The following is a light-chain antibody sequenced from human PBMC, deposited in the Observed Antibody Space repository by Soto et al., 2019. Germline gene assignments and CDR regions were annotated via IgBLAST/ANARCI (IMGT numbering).Light chain of an antibody. Sequence: DIQLTQSPSSLSASVGDRVTITCRASQGITNYLAWYQQKAGKVPNLLIYAASTLQSGVPSRFSGSSSGTDFTLTISSLQPEDVATYYCQKYYNAPLTFGGGTKVDIK. V-gene: IGKV1-27*01. CDR1: QGITNY. CDR2: AAS. CDR3: QKYYNAPLT. J-gene: IGKJ4*01.